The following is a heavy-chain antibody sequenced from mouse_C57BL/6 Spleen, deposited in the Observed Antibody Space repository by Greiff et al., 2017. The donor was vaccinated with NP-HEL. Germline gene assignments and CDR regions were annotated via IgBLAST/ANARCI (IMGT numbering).Heavy chain of an antibody. CDR2: ISYDGSN. CDR1: GYSITSGYY. CDR3: ARETTGDAMDY. J-gene: IGHJ4*01. V-gene: IGHV3-6*01. Sequence: EVQVVESGPGLVKPSQSLSLTCSVTGYSITSGYYWNWIRQFPGNKLEWMGYISYDGSNNYNPSLKNRISITRDTSMNQFFLKLNSVTTEDTATYYCARETTGDAMDYWGQGTSVTVSS. D-gene: IGHD2-1*01.